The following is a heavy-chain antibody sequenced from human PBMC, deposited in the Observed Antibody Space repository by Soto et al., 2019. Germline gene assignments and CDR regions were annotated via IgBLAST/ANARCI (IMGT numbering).Heavy chain of an antibody. CDR3: ARVPSRSDCSGVSCYLDY. V-gene: IGHV3-30-3*01. CDR1: GFTFSSYA. Sequence: GGSLRLSCAASGFTFSSYAMHWVRQAPGKGLEWVAVISYDGSNKYYADSVKGRFTISRENYKNTLYLQMNSLRAEDTAVYYCARVPSRSDCSGVSCYLDYWGWGTLVTLSS. CDR2: ISYDGSNK. D-gene: IGHD2-15*01. J-gene: IGHJ4*02.